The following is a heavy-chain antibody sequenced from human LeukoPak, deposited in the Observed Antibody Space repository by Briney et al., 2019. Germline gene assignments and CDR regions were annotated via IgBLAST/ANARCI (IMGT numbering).Heavy chain of an antibody. Sequence: PGGSLRLSCAASGFTVSSNYMSWVRQAPGKGLEWVSVIYSGGRTYYADSVKGRFTISRDNSKNTLYLQMNSLRAEDTAVYYCARHDIWSPGRFDLWGRGTLVTVSS. V-gene: IGHV3-66*04. CDR2: IYSGGRT. CDR3: ARHDIWSPGRFDL. D-gene: IGHD3-10*01. CDR1: GFTVSSNY. J-gene: IGHJ2*01.